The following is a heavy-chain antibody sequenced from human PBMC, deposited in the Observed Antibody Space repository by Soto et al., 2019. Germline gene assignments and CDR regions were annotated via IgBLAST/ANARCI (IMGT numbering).Heavy chain of an antibody. D-gene: IGHD3-9*01. CDR1: GFTFSDYY. Sequence: GGSLRLSCAASGFTFSDYYMSWIRQAPGKGLEWVSYISSSSSYTNYADSVKGRFTISRDNAKNSLYLQMNSLRAEDTAVYYCARYMGGDILTGYYPSYFDYWGQGTLVTVSS. J-gene: IGHJ4*02. CDR3: ARYMGGDILTGYYPSYFDY. CDR2: ISSSSSYT. V-gene: IGHV3-11*06.